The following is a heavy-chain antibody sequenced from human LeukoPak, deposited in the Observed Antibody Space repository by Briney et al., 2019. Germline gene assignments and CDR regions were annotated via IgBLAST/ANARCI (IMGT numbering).Heavy chain of an antibody. CDR1: GRSISSSSYY. V-gene: IGHV4-39*07. J-gene: IGHJ4*02. Sequence: PSETLSLTCTVSGRSISSSSYYWGWIRQPPGNGLEWIGSIYYSGSTYYNPSLKSRVTISVDTSKNQFSLKLSSVTAADTAVYYCARGLIGSTSDDYWGQGTLVTVSS. D-gene: IGHD2-2*01. CDR3: ARGLIGSTSDDY. CDR2: IYYSGST.